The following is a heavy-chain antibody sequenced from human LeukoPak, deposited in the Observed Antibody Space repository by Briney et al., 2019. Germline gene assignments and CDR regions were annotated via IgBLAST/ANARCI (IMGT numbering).Heavy chain of an antibody. CDR2: IKQDGSEK. Sequence: GGSLRLSCAASGFTFSSYWMSWVRQAPGKGLEWVANIKQDGSEKYYVDTVNGRFTISRDNAKNTLYLQMNSLRVEDTALYFCVRHSITRALDLWGQGALVIVSS. V-gene: IGHV3-7*01. CDR3: VRHSITRALDL. J-gene: IGHJ5*02. CDR1: GFTFSSYW. D-gene: IGHD7-27*01.